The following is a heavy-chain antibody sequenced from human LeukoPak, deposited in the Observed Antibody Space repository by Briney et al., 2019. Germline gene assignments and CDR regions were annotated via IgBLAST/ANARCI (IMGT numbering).Heavy chain of an antibody. Sequence: ASVKVSCRASGYTFSRYGISWVRQAPGQGLEWMGWTSANNDDTNYAQKFQGRVTMTTDTSTNTAYMELKSLRSDDTAIYHCGRDAGYRPDTFDIWGQGTMVTVSS. CDR3: GRDAGYRPDTFDI. J-gene: IGHJ3*02. V-gene: IGHV1-18*01. CDR1: GYTFSRYG. CDR2: TSANNDDT. D-gene: IGHD1-1*01.